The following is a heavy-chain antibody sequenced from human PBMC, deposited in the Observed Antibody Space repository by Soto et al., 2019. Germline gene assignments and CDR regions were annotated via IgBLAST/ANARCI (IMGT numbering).Heavy chain of an antibody. CDR3: ARYQWNPGAFDP. V-gene: IGHV4-34*01. CDR1: GGSLSDYY. D-gene: IGHD1-20*01. J-gene: IGHJ5*02. Sequence: QVQLQQWGAGLLKPSETLSLTCAVYGGSLSDYYWNWLRQPPGKGLEWIGEVNHRGSSSYNPSLKSRVDISVDTAMTQSSLKLRSVTAADTAVYYCARYQWNPGAFDPWGPGTQVIVSS. CDR2: VNHRGSS.